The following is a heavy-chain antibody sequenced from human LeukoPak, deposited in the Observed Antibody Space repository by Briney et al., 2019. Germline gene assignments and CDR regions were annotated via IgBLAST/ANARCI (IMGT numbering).Heavy chain of an antibody. V-gene: IGHV4-4*07. CDR2: IYTSGST. J-gene: IGHJ4*02. CDR1: GGSISSYY. Sequence: SETLSLTCTVSGGSISSYYWSWIRQPAGKGLEWIGRIYTSGSTNYNPSLKSRVTISVDTSKNQFSLKLSSVTAADTAVYYCARVAHYDFWSGYYNYWGQGTLVTVSS. D-gene: IGHD3-3*01. CDR3: ARVAHYDFWSGYYNY.